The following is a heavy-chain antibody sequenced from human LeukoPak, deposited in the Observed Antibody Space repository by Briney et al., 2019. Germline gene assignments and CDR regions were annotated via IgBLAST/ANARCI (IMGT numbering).Heavy chain of an antibody. J-gene: IGHJ4*02. CDR1: GFTFSSYA. D-gene: IGHD1-26*01. Sequence: PGGSLRLSCAASGFTFSSYAMSWVRQAPGKGLEWVSAISGSGGSTYYADSVKGRFTISRHNSKNTLYLQMNSLRAEDTAVYYCAKDSGSYFGIFDYWGQGTLVTVSS. CDR2: ISGSGGST. V-gene: IGHV3-23*01. CDR3: AKDSGSYFGIFDY.